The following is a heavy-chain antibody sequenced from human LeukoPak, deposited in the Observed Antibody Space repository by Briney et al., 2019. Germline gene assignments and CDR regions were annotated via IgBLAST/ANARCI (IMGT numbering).Heavy chain of an antibody. CDR1: GFTFSSYG. V-gene: IGHV3-23*01. CDR3: AKTSIAAASFDY. Sequence: GGSLRLSCAASGFTFSSYGMSWVRQAPGKGLEWVSTISGSGGSTYSADSVKGRFTISRDNTKNTLYLQMNSLRAEDTAVYYCAKTSIAAASFDYWGQGTLVTVSS. CDR2: ISGSGGST. J-gene: IGHJ4*02. D-gene: IGHD6-13*01.